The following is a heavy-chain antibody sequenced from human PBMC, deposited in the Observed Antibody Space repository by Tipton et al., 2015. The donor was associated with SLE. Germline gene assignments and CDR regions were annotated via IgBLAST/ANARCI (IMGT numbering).Heavy chain of an antibody. D-gene: IGHD3-10*01. CDR3: ARGPRAFFYGSGSTYGGYFDY. J-gene: IGHJ4*02. CDR2: INHSGST. CDR1: GGSFSGYY. V-gene: IGHV4-34*01. Sequence: TLSLTCAVYGGSFSGYYWSWIRQPPGKGLEWIGEINHSGSTNYNPSLKSRVTISVDTSKNQFSLKLSSVTAADTAVYYCARGPRAFFYGSGSTYGGYFDYWGQGTLVTVSS.